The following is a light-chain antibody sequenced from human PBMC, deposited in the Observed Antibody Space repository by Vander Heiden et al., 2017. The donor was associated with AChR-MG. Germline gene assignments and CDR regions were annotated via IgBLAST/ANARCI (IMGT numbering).Light chain of an antibody. Sequence: QSALTHPASVSGSPGQSITISCPGTSSDVGGYNYVSWYKQHPGKAPKLMIYDVSKRPSGVSNRFSGSKSGNTASMTISGLQAEDEADYYCSSYTSSSTLEFGGGTKLTVL. J-gene: IGLJ3*02. CDR2: DVS. V-gene: IGLV2-14*01. CDR3: SSYTSSSTLE. CDR1: SSDVGGYNY.